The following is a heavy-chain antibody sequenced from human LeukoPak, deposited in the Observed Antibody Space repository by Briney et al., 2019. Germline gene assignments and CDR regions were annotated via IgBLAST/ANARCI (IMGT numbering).Heavy chain of an antibody. CDR3: ARADSGSPLYYFDY. J-gene: IGHJ4*02. CDR1: GYTFTIYG. CDR2: ISAYNGNT. Sequence: VASVKVSCMASGYTFTIYGISWVRQAPGQGLEWMGWISAYNGNTNYAQKLQGRVTMTTDTSTSTAYMELRSLRSDDTAVYYCARADSGSPLYYFDYWGQGTLVTVSS. D-gene: IGHD1-26*01. V-gene: IGHV1-18*01.